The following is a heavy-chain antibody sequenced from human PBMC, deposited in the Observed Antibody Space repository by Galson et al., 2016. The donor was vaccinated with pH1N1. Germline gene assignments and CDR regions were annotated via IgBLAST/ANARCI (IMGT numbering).Heavy chain of an antibody. CDR3: ARPGNFDGDRRGAFDL. J-gene: IGHJ3*01. Sequence: SLRLSCAASGFTFNTWHMDWVRQAPGKGLEWISFITYTSGTLYYADSVKGRFTVSRDNAKNSLYLQMDSLRVEDTAVYYCARPGNFDGDRRGAFDLWGQGTMVTVS. V-gene: IGHV3-48*04. D-gene: IGHD2-21*02. CDR2: ITYTSGTL. CDR1: GFTFNTWH.